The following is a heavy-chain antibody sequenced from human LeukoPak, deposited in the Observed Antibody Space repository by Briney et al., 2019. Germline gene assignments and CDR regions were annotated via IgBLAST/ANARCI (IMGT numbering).Heavy chain of an antibody. CDR3: SRGLDSRKLGY. CDR1: GASFSSDDQY. D-gene: IGHD3-22*01. V-gene: IGHV4-31*03. J-gene: IGHJ4*02. CDR2: IHPSGTL. Sequence: PSETLSLTCTVSGASFSSDDQYWIWICQSPGQGLEWIGSIHPSGTLYSNPSPESRVTISIDRSKNQFSLNLNSVTAADTAVYFCSRGLDSRKLGYWGQGTLVTVSS.